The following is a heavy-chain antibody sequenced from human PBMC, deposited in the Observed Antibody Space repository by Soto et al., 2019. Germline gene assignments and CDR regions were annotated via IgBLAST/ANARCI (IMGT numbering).Heavy chain of an antibody. CDR1: GFTFSSYW. Sequence: GGSLRLSCAASGFTFSSYWMSWVRQAPGKGLEWVANIKQDGSEKYYVDSVKGRFTICRDNAKNSLYLQMNSLRAEDTAVYYCARDSPGCDDAPEPREFDYCGQGILVTV. D-gene: IGHD2-21*02. CDR3: ARDSPGCDDAPEPREFDY. CDR2: IKQDGSEK. V-gene: IGHV3-7*01. J-gene: IGHJ4*02.